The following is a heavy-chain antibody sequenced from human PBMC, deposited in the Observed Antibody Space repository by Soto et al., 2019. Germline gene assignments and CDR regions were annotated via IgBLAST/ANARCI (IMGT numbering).Heavy chain of an antibody. D-gene: IGHD2-15*01. Sequence: QVPLVQSGAEVKKPGSSVKVSCKASGGTFSSYAISWVRQAPGQGLEWMGGVIPIFGTANYAQKFQGRVTITADESTSTAYMELNSLRAEDAAVYYCAREPHGGPFDYWGQGTLVTVSS. CDR2: VIPIFGTA. CDR3: AREPHGGPFDY. CDR1: GGTFSSYA. J-gene: IGHJ4*02. V-gene: IGHV1-69*01.